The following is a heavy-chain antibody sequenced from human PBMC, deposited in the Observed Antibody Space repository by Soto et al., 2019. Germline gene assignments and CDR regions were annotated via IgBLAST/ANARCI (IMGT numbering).Heavy chain of an antibody. CDR1: GYTFTGYY. D-gene: IGHD3-10*01. Sequence: ASVKVSCKASGYTFTGYYMHWVRQAPGQGLEWMGWTNPNSGGTNYAQKFQGRVTMTRDTSISTAYMELSRLRSDDTAVYYCAGDVDQWWFGELSYQTDDAFDIWGQGTMVTVSS. CDR2: TNPNSGGT. J-gene: IGHJ3*02. V-gene: IGHV1-2*02. CDR3: AGDVDQWWFGELSYQTDDAFDI.